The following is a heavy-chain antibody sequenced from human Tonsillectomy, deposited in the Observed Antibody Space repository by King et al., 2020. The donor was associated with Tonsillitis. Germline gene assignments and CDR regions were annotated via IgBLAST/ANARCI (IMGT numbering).Heavy chain of an antibody. D-gene: IGHD3-16*01. CDR3: ARDPGGSEAFDI. Sequence: QLVQSGAEVKKPGASVKVSCQASGYTFIGFYMHWVRQAPGQGPECMGWMSPNSGDTNYAQTFQGRVTMTRDTSLSTAYMELRSLRSDDTAGYYCARDPGGSEAFDIWGQGTMVTVSS. CDR2: MSPNSGDT. CDR1: GYTFIGFY. J-gene: IGHJ3*02. V-gene: IGHV1-2*02.